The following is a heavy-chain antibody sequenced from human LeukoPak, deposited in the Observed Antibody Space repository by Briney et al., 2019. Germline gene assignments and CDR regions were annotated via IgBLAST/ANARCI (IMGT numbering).Heavy chain of an antibody. Sequence: GGSLRLSCEVSGFTFSAYAMAWVRQAPGKGLEWVSATNSRGLNTYYAASVKGRFTISRDNSRNTLFLQMNSLRAEDTAVYYCAKDQSHYASGSFYYFDSWGQGTLVTVSS. CDR2: TNSRGLNT. CDR1: GFTFSAYA. J-gene: IGHJ4*02. CDR3: AKDQSHYASGSFYYFDS. V-gene: IGHV3-23*01. D-gene: IGHD3-10*01.